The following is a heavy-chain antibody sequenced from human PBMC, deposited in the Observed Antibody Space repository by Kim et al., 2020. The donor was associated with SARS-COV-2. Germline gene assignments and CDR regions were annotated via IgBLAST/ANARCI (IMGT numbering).Heavy chain of an antibody. CDR1: GFTFNTYA. D-gene: IGHD4-17*01. CDR3: AKSGRDYGDYFWFDS. V-gene: IGHV3-23*01. J-gene: IGHJ5*01. CDR2: ISSSVGST. Sequence: GGSLRLSCTASGFTFNTYAVTWVRQAPGKGLEWVSSISSSVGSTYYADSVKGRFTISRDNSKNTLYLQMNSLRVEDTAVYYCAKSGRDYGDYFWFDSWG.